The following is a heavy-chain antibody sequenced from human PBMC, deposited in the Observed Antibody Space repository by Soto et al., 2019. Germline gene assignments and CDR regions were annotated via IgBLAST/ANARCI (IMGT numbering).Heavy chain of an antibody. D-gene: IGHD1-7*01. CDR3: ARDRGYNWNYGWFDP. CDR1: GYTFISYG. CDR2: ISGYNGNT. J-gene: IGHJ5*02. V-gene: IGHV1-18*01. Sequence: QVQLVRSGAEVKKPGASVKVSCKASGYTFISYGISWVRQAPGQGLEWMGRISGYNGNTNYAQKLQGRVTMTTDTSTSTAYMELRSLRSDDTAVYYCARDRGYNWNYGWFDPWGQGTLVTVSS.